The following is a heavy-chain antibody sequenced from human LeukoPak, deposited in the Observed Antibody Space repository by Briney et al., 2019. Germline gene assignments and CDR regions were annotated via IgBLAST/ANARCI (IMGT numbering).Heavy chain of an antibody. V-gene: IGHV1-2*06. D-gene: IGHD5-18*01. CDR3: AREVTAMVTSGNWFDP. J-gene: IGHJ5*02. Sequence: ASVKVSCKASGYTFTGYYMHWVRQAPGQGLEWMGRINPNSGGTNYAQKFQGRVTMTRDTSISTAYMELSRLRSDDTAVYYCAREVTAMVTSGNWFDPWGQGTLVTVPS. CDR2: INPNSGGT. CDR1: GYTFTGYY.